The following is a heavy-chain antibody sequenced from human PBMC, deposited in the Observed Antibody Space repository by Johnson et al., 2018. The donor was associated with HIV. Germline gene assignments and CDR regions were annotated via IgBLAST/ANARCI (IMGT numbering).Heavy chain of an antibody. J-gene: IGHJ3*02. CDR3: TTLGYTTRPRAFDI. V-gene: IGHV3-15*02. Sequence: VQQVESGGALVKPGGSLRLSCVASGFTFDAWMTWVRQAPGKGLEWVGQIKRKTDGGTTDYSAPVKGRFIISRDDSENTLYLQMNSLKTEDTAMYYCTTLGYTTRPRAFDIWGQGTVVTVSS. D-gene: IGHD6-13*01. CDR1: GFTFDAW. CDR2: IKRKTDGGTT.